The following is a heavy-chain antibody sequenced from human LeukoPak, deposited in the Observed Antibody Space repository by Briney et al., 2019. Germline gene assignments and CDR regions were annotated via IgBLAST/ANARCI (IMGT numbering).Heavy chain of an antibody. D-gene: IGHD3-22*01. CDR1: GGSISSSNW. V-gene: IGHV4-4*02. CDR3: ARDSSGDHDFDY. J-gene: IGHJ4*02. Sequence: PSETLSLTCAVSGGSISSSNWWSWGRQPPGKGLEWIGEIYHSGSTNYNPSLKSRVTISGDKSKNQFSLKLSSVTAADTAVYYCARDSSGDHDFDYWGQGTLVTVSS. CDR2: IYHSGST.